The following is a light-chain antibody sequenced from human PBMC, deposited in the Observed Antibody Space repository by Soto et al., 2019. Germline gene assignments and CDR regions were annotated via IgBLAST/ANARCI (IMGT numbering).Light chain of an antibody. V-gene: IGKV1-8*01. J-gene: IGKJ1*01. Sequence: TRRASQGISSYLGWYQQKPGKAPNLLIYDASTLHSGVPSRFSVCGSGTDFTLTIRSLQSEDFAISICEHSRSYAEAVGQGTKVDIK. CDR2: DAS. CDR1: QGISSY. CDR3: EHSRSYAEA.